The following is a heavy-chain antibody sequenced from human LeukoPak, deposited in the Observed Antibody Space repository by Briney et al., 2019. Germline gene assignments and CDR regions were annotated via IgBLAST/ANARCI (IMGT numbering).Heavy chain of an antibody. V-gene: IGHV4-59*01. D-gene: IGHD3-16*01. CDR1: GGSITSFY. Sequence: SETLSLTCTVSGGSITSFYWSWIRQPPGKGLEWIGYIYYSGNANYNPSLKSRVTISVDRSKNQFSLKLSSVTAADTAIYYCAKGDPTFLFWYFDLWGRGTLVTVSS. J-gene: IGHJ2*01. CDR2: IYYSGNA. CDR3: AKGDPTFLFWYFDL.